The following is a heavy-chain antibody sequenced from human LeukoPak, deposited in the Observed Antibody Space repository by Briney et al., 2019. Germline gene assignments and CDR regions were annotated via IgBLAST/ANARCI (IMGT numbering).Heavy chain of an antibody. CDR2: ISYDGSNK. Sequence: GRSLRLSCAASGFTFSSYAMHWVRQAPGKGLEWVAVISYDGSNKYYADSVKGRFTISRDNSKNTLYLQMNSLRAEDTAVYYCARDHYYDFWSGYYKAYYYYYGMDVWGQGTTVTVSS. J-gene: IGHJ6*02. CDR3: ARDHYYDFWSGYYKAYYYYYGMDV. D-gene: IGHD3-3*01. V-gene: IGHV3-30-3*01. CDR1: GFTFSSYA.